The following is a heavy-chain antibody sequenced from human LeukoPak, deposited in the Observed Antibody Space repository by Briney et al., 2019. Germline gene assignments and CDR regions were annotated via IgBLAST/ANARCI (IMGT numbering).Heavy chain of an antibody. V-gene: IGHV4-39*01. CDR1: GGSISSSSYY. CDR3: ARHENCSGGSCYSTPFDY. CDR2: IYYSGST. D-gene: IGHD2-15*01. J-gene: IGHJ4*02. Sequence: SETLSLTCTVSGGSISSSSYYWGWIRQPPGKGLEWIGSIYYSGSTYYNPSLKSRVTISVDTSKNQFSLKLSSVNAADTAVYYCARHENCSGGSCYSTPFDYWGQGTLVTVSS.